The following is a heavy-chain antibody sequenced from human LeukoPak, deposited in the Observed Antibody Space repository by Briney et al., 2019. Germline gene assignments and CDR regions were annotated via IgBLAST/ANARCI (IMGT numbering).Heavy chain of an antibody. Sequence: GRSLRLSCTASGFTFGDYAMSWVRQAPGKGLEWVGFIRSKAYGGTTEYAASVKGRFTISRDDSKSIAYLQMNSLKTEDTAVYYCTRGVESITIFGVVIATYFDYWGQGTLVTVSS. CDR3: TRGVESITIFGVVIATYFDY. D-gene: IGHD3-3*01. V-gene: IGHV3-49*04. CDR1: GFTFGDYA. J-gene: IGHJ4*02. CDR2: IRSKAYGGTT.